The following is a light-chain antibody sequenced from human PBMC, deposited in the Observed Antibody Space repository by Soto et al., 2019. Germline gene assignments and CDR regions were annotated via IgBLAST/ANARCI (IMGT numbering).Light chain of an antibody. CDR3: SSYTGRSNYV. J-gene: IGLJ1*01. Sequence: QSALTQPASVSGSPGQSITISCTGTSSDVGGYNYVSWYQQHPGKAPKLMIYDVSNRPSGVSNRFSGSKSGNTASLTISGLQAEDESDYYCSSYTGRSNYVFGSGTKLTVL. CDR2: DVS. V-gene: IGLV2-14*01. CDR1: SSDVGGYNY.